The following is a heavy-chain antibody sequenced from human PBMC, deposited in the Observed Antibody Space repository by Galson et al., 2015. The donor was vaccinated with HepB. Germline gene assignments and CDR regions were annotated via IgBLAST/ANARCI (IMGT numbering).Heavy chain of an antibody. V-gene: IGHV3-30-3*01. J-gene: IGHJ4*02. CDR1: GFTFSSYA. CDR3: ARVRGDTAMVTPFDY. Sequence: SLRLSCAASGFTFSSYAMHWVRQAPGKGLEWVAVISYDGSNKYYADSVKGRFTISRDNSKNTLYLQMNSLRAEDTAVYYCARVRGDTAMVTPFDYWGQGTLVTVSS. D-gene: IGHD5-18*01. CDR2: ISYDGSNK.